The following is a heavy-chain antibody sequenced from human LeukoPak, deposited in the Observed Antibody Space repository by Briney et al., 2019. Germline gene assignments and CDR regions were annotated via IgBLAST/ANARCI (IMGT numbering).Heavy chain of an antibody. Sequence: GRSLRLSCAASGFTVSSNYMSWVRQAPGKGLEWVSVIYSGGSTYYADSVKGRFAISRDNSKNTLYLQMNSLRAEDTAVYYCASGVVGASYYFDYWGQGTLVTVSS. D-gene: IGHD1-26*01. V-gene: IGHV3-66*01. CDR3: ASGVVGASYYFDY. CDR1: GFTVSSNY. CDR2: IYSGGST. J-gene: IGHJ4*02.